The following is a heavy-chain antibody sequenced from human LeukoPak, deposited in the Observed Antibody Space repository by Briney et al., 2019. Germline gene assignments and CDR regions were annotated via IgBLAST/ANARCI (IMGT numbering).Heavy chain of an antibody. J-gene: IGHJ5*02. CDR2: FDPEDGET. V-gene: IGHV1-24*01. CDR1: GYTLTELS. D-gene: IGHD3-22*01. CDR3: AGGRNYYASSGAPGGFDP. Sequence: ASVKVSCKVSGYTLTELSMHWVRQAPGKGLEWMGGFDPEDGETIYAQKFQGRVTMTEDTSTDTAYMELSSLRSEDTAVYYCAGGRNYYASSGAPGGFDPWGQGTLVTVSS.